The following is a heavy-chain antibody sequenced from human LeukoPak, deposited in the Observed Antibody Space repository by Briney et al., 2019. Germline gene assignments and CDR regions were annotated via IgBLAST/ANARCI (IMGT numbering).Heavy chain of an antibody. CDR2: ISGSGGST. J-gene: IGHJ4*02. CDR3: AKDRSCTNDICHGDFDY. CDR1: GFTFDNYA. V-gene: IGHV3-23*01. Sequence: GGSLRLSCAASGFTFDNYAMSWVRQAPGKGLEWVSCISGSGGSTYSADSVKGRFTISRDNSKNTLYLQMNSLRAEGTALYYCAKDRSCTNDICHGDFDYWGQGTLVTVSS. D-gene: IGHD2-8*01.